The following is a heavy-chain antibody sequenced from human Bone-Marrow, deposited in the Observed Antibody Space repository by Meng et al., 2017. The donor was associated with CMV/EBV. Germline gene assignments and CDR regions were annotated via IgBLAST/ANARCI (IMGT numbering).Heavy chain of an antibody. D-gene: IGHD1-14*01. CDR2: IYSGGSST. J-gene: IGHJ4*02. Sequence: ESLKISCAASGFTFSSYAMSWVRQAPGKGLEWVSVIYSGGSSTYYADSVKGRFTISRDNSKNTLYLQMNSLRAEDTAVYYCAKAPEGIGIFDYWGQGTLVTVAS. CDR1: GFTFSSYA. CDR3: AKAPEGIGIFDY. V-gene: IGHV3-23*03.